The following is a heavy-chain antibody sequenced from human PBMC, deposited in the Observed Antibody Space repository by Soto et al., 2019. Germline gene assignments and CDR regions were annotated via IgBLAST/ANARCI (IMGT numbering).Heavy chain of an antibody. J-gene: IGHJ4*02. CDR1: GGSISSYY. Sequence: TLSLTCTVSGGSISSYYWSWIRQPPGKGLEWIGYIYYSGSTNYNPSLKSRVTISVDTSKNQFSLKLSSVTAADTAVYYCARYVATRKGSYFDYWGQGTLVTVSS. D-gene: IGHD5-12*01. CDR2: IYYSGST. CDR3: ARYVATRKGSYFDY. V-gene: IGHV4-59*01.